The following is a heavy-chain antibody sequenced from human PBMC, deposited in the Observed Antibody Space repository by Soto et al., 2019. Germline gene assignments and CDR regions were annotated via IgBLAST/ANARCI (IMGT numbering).Heavy chain of an antibody. D-gene: IGHD1-20*01. J-gene: IGHJ6*02. CDR2: IIPIFATA. CDR3: ARSITGTVSYYYGMDV. Sequence: QVQLVQSGAEVKKPGSSVKVSCKASGGTFSSYAISWVRQVPGQGLEWMGGIIPIFATADYAQKFQGRVTITADESTSTAYMELSSLRSEDTAVYYCARSITGTVSYYYGMDVWGQGTTVTVSS. V-gene: IGHV1-69*12. CDR1: GGTFSSYA.